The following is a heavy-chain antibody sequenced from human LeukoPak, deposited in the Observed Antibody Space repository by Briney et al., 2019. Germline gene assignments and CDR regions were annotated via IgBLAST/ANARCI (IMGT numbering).Heavy chain of an antibody. CDR1: GFRFSDYF. J-gene: IGHJ6*02. CDR3: ARDLYYYDSSGYAIYGMDV. Sequence: GGSLRLSCTGSGFRFSDYFMSWVRQAPGKGLEWVSYISSSSSTIYYADSVKGRFTISRDNAKNSLYLQMYSLRAEDTAVYYCARDLYYYDSSGYAIYGMDVWGQGTTVTVSS. V-gene: IGHV3-11*04. CDR2: ISSSSSTI. D-gene: IGHD3-22*01.